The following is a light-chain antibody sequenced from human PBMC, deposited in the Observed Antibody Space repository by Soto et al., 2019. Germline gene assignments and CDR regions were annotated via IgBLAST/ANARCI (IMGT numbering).Light chain of an antibody. Sequence: QSALTQPASVFGSPGQSITVFCTGTSSDVGGYNFVSWYQQHPGKAPKLMLYDVSHRPSGVSNRFSASKSGNTASLTISGLHTEDEADYYCSSHSSSSALVFGSGPKLPVL. CDR2: DVS. J-gene: IGLJ1*01. CDR3: SSHSSSSALV. V-gene: IGLV2-14*03. CDR1: SSDVGGYNF.